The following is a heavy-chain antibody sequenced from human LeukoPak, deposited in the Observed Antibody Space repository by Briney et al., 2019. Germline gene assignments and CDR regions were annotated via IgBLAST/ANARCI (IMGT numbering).Heavy chain of an antibody. Sequence: PGGSLRLSCAASGFTFSSYAMSWVRQAPGKGLEWVSSISNSDGSTYYTDFVKGRFTVSRDNSNNTLYLQMNSLRADDTAVYYCAKERNRWELQLYGMDVWGQGTTVTVSS. CDR2: ISNSDGST. J-gene: IGHJ6*02. V-gene: IGHV3-23*01. CDR1: GFTFSSYA. CDR3: AKERNRWELQLYGMDV. D-gene: IGHD1-26*01.